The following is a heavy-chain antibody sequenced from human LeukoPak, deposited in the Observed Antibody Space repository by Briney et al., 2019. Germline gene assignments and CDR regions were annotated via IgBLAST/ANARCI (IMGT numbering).Heavy chain of an antibody. CDR3: ASLEGGPSDGR. V-gene: IGHV3-53*01. D-gene: IGHD3-3*01. J-gene: IGHJ4*02. Sequence: GGSLRLSCEVSGFPVRSRYMTWVRQPPGKGLECVAVIYSGGTTYHIDSVKGRFNISRDISKNTMYLEMNNLRVEDTATYYCASLEGGPSDGRWGQGTLVIVSS. CDR1: GFPVRSRY. CDR2: IYSGGTT.